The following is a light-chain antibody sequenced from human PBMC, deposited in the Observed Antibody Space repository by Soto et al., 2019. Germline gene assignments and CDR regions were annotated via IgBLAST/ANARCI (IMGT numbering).Light chain of an antibody. Sequence: TVMTQSPATLSVSPGEGATLSCRASQSVSTNLAWYQQKPGQAPRLLIYGASTRAPGIPPRFSGSGSGTELTLTISSLQSEDFAVYYCHQYNQWLPWTFGQGTKVEIK. V-gene: IGKV3-15*01. CDR1: QSVSTN. J-gene: IGKJ1*01. CDR3: HQYNQWLPWT. CDR2: GAS.